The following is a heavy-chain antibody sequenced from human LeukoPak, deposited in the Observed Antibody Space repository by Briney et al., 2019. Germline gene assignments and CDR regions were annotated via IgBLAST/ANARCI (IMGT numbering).Heavy chain of an antibody. V-gene: IGHV6-1*01. CDR1: GDSVSSNIAA. CDR2: TYYMSKWTT. J-gene: IGHJ5*02. D-gene: IGHD6-13*01. CDR3: ARDGGDGGSSSWWHLSNWFDP. Sequence: SQTLSLTCAISGDSVSSNIAAWNWIGQSPSRGLEWLGRTYYMSKWTTEYAVYVESRITINPDTSKNQFSLKLSSVTAADTAVYYCARDGGDGGSSSWWHLSNWFDPWGQGTLVTVSS.